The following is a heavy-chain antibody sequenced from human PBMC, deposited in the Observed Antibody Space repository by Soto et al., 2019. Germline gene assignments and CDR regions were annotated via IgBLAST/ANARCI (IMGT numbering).Heavy chain of an antibody. D-gene: IGHD5-18*01. CDR3: ARAIRGFSYVVDY. CDR1: GFTFSSHS. Sequence: PGGSLRLSCAASGFTFSSHSINWVRQAPGKGLEWVSYISGSGATKYYADSVKGRFTISGDNARNSLYLQMSSLSDEDTAVYYCARAIRGFSYVVDYWGQGTLVTVSA. CDR2: ISGSGATK. J-gene: IGHJ4*02. V-gene: IGHV3-48*02.